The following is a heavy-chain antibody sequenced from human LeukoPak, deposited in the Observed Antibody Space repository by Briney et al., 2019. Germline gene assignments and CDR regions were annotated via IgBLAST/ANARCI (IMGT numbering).Heavy chain of an antibody. Sequence: SETLSLTCTVSGGSISSSPYYWTWIRQPPGKGLEWIGNIYSSGSTYYNPSLKSRVTISVETSKNQFSLKLRSVTAADTAVYYCARVTGYMIEDYFDYWGQGTLVTVSS. CDR1: GGSISSSPYY. J-gene: IGHJ4*02. CDR2: IYSSGST. CDR3: ARVTGYMIEDYFDY. V-gene: IGHV4-39*07. D-gene: IGHD3-22*01.